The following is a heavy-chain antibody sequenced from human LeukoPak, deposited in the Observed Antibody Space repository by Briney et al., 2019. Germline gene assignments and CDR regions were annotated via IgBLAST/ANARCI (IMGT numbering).Heavy chain of an antibody. CDR1: GFTFSNYG. V-gene: IGHV3-30*18. CDR2: ISYDGNNK. Sequence: GGSLRLSCAASGFTFSNYGMHWVRQAPGKGLEWVALISYDGNNKYYSDSMKGRFTISRDNSKNTLYLQMNSLRAEDTAVYYCAKDIDYGGANWGQGTLVIVSS. D-gene: IGHD4-23*01. J-gene: IGHJ4*02. CDR3: AKDIDYGGAN.